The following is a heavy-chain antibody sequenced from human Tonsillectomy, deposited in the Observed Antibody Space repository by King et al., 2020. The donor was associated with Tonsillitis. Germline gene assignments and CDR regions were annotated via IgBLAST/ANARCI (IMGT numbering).Heavy chain of an antibody. V-gene: IGHV1-2*07. CDR1: GYSFSDYS. J-gene: IGHJ4*02. Sequence: QLVQSGADVKKPGASVKVSCKAFGYSFSDYSVHWVRQAPGQGLEWMGWIKPDSGGTNYAHKFDGRVTMTSDMSISTAYMELAGLRSDDTATYYCTRETGGWRAFDYWGQGALVTVSS. CDR2: IKPDSGGT. D-gene: IGHD6-19*01. CDR3: TRETGGWRAFDY.